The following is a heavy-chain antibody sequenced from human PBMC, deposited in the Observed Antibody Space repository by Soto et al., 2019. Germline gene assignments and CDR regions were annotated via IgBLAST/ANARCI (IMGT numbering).Heavy chain of an antibody. CDR1: GGSISSRYW. V-gene: IGHV4-4*01. CDR3: ARSSTFDWLFFDN. D-gene: IGHD3-9*01. J-gene: IGHJ4*02. CDR2: IYHSGST. Sequence: ESLSLACSVYGGSISSRYWWSWVRQPPGKGLEWIGEIYHSGSTNYNPSLRSRVTISVDKSKNQFSLKLSSLTAADTAVYSCARSSTFDWLFFDNWGQGSLVTVSS.